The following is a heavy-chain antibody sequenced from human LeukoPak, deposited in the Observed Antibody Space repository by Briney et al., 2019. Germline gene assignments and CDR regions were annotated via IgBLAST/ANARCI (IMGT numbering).Heavy chain of an antibody. J-gene: IGHJ4*02. CDR1: GFTFSSYS. V-gene: IGHV3-48*04. Sequence: GGSLRLSCAASGFTFSSYSMNWVRQAPGKGLEWVSYISSSSSTIYYADSVKGRFTISRDNAKNSLYLQMNRLRAEDTAVYYCARDPGLVPAAIAPFDFDYWGQGTLVTVSS. CDR2: ISSSSSTI. CDR3: ARDPGLVPAAIAPFDFDY. D-gene: IGHD2-2*02.